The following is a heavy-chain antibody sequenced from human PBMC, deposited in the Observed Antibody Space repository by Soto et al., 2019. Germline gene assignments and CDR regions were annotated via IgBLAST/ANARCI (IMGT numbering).Heavy chain of an antibody. CDR1: GGTFSSYT. CDR3: AREDIVVVVAATPGFDP. J-gene: IGHJ5*02. CDR2: IIPILGIA. Sequence: QVQLVQSGAEVKKPGSSVKVSCKASGGTFSSYTISWVRQAPGQGLEWMGRIIPILGIANYAQKFQGRVTITADKSTSTAYMELGRLRSEEPAVYYCAREDIVVVVAATPGFDPWGQGTLVTVSS. V-gene: IGHV1-69*08. D-gene: IGHD2-15*01.